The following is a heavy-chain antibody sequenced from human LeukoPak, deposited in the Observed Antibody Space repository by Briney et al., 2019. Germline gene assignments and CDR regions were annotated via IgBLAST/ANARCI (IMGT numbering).Heavy chain of an antibody. J-gene: IGHJ4*02. CDR1: GYTFTGYY. D-gene: IGHD2-2*01. V-gene: IGHV1-2*02. CDR2: INPNSGGT. Sequence: ASVKVSCKASGYTFTGYYMHWVRQAPGQGLEWMGWINPNSGGTNYAQKFQGRVTMTRDTSISTAYMELSRLRSDDTAVYYCARGRVKAVVPAGPHWGQGTLVTVSS. CDR3: ARGRVKAVVPAGPH.